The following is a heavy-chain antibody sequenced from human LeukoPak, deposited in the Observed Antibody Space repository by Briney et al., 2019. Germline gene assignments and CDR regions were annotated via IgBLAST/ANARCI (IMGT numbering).Heavy chain of an antibody. D-gene: IGHD6-6*01. CDR3: AKNEIAARPETIDY. CDR1: GFTFSSYA. Sequence: PGGSLRLSCAASGFTFSSYAMSWVRQAPGKGLEWVSAISGSGGSTYYADSVRGRFTISRDNSKNTLYLQMNSLRAEDTAVYYCAKNEIAARPETIDYWGQGTLVTVSS. V-gene: IGHV3-23*01. CDR2: ISGSGGST. J-gene: IGHJ4*02.